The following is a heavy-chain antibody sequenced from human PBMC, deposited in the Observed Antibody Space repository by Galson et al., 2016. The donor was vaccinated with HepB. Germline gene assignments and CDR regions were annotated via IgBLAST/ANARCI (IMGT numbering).Heavy chain of an antibody. Sequence: SLRLSCAASGFTFTDYFVDWVRQAPGKGLAWIGRSRNNGSGYSTQYAASVQGRFTMSRDASMNSLYLQMNSLKTEDTAVYYCAGLHYDGSVFHPFDCWGQGTLVTVSS. CDR2: SRNNGSGYST. CDR1: GFTFTDYF. J-gene: IGHJ4*02. CDR3: AGLHYDGSVFHPFDC. D-gene: IGHD3-22*01. V-gene: IGHV3-72*01.